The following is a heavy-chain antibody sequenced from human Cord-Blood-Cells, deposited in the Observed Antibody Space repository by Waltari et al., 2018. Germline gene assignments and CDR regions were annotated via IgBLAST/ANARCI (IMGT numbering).Heavy chain of an antibody. Sequence: QVQLVQSGAEVKKPGASVKVSCKASGYTFTSYYMHWVRQAPGQGLEWMGISNPSGGSTSYAQKFQGRVTMTRDTSTSTVYMELSSLRSEDTAVYYCARAELGIYAFDIWGQGTMVTVSS. V-gene: IGHV1-46*01. CDR1: GYTFTSYY. J-gene: IGHJ3*02. D-gene: IGHD7-27*01. CDR2: SNPSGGST. CDR3: ARAELGIYAFDI.